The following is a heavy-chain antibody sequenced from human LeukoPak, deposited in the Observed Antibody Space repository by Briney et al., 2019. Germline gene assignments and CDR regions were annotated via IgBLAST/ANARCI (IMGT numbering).Heavy chain of an antibody. D-gene: IGHD1-26*01. J-gene: IGHJ4*02. CDR2: IRYDGSNK. CDR1: GFTFSSYG. CDR3: ARVPGEMGATLAYLDY. V-gene: IGHV3-30*02. Sequence: GGSLRLSCAASGFTFSSYGMHWVRQAPGKGLEWVTFIRYDGSNKYYADSVKGRFTISRDNSKNTLYLRMNSLRAEDTAVYYCARVPGEMGATLAYLDYWGQGTLVFVSS.